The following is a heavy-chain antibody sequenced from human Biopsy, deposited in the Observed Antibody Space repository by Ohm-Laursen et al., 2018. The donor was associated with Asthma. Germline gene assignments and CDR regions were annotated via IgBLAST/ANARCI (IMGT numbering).Heavy chain of an antibody. Sequence: SLRLSCTASGFKFDEYTMHWVRQAPGKGLEWVSGISWNSATIGYADSVEGRFTISRDNAKNAVFLHMDSLRPEDTAFYYCAKVRSDWVITESFDYWGQGVLVTVSS. CDR1: GFKFDEYT. CDR2: ISWNSATI. V-gene: IGHV3-9*01. CDR3: AKVRSDWVITESFDY. J-gene: IGHJ4*02. D-gene: IGHD3-22*01.